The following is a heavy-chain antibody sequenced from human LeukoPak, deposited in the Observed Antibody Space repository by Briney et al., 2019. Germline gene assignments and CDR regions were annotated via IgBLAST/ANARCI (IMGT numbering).Heavy chain of an antibody. V-gene: IGHV1-69*04. D-gene: IGHD3-22*01. CDR3: ARDHRDYYDSSGW. J-gene: IGHJ1*01. CDR1: GGTFISYA. Sequence: SVKVSCKASGGTFISYAISWVRQAPGQGREWMGRIIPILGIANYAQKFQGRVTITADKSTSTAYMELSSLRSEDTAVYYCARDHRDYYDSSGWWGQGTLVTVSS. CDR2: IIPILGIA.